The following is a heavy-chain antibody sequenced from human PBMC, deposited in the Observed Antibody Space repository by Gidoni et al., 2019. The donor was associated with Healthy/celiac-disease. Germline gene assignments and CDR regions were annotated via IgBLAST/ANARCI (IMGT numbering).Heavy chain of an antibody. CDR2: IYYSGST. V-gene: IGHV4-59*01. D-gene: IGHD2-15*01. CDR1: GGHISRCY. Sequence: QVQLQESGPGLVKPSATLSLTCTVSGGHISRCYWSWIRQPPGTGLEWIWYIYYSGSTNYNPSLKGRVTISVATSKIQFSLKLSSVTAADTAVYYCAIVWCSGVSCYGEDYWGQGTLVTVSS. CDR3: AIVWCSGVSCYGEDY. J-gene: IGHJ4*02.